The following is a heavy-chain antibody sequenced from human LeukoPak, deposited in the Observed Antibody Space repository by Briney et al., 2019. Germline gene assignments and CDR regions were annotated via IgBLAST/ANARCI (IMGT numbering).Heavy chain of an antibody. CDR2: IQYSRST. CDR3: ARFSSDSSSDCDGTSCSLTH. V-gene: IGHV4-59*11. J-gene: IGHJ4*02. Sequence: PSEALSLTCSVSGGSITSHFWSWVRQPPGKGLELIGHIQYSRSTTYNPSLRGRVYISVDASKNQFSLEMSSLTATDTAVYYCARFSSDSSSDCDGTSCSLTHWGQGILVTVSS. D-gene: IGHD2-2*01. CDR1: GGSITSHF.